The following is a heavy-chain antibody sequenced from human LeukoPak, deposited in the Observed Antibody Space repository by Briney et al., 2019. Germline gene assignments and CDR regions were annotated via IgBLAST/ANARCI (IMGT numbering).Heavy chain of an antibody. V-gene: IGHV1-69*05. CDR1: GGTFSSYA. CDR3: ARDSYSGYDPSGHYFDY. D-gene: IGHD5-12*01. Sequence: SVKVSCKASGGTFSSYAISWVRQAPGQGLEWMGGIIPIFGTANYEQKFQGRVTITTDESTSTAYMELSSLRSEDTAVYYCARDSYSGYDPSGHYFDYWGQGTLVTVSS. J-gene: IGHJ4*02. CDR2: IIPIFGTA.